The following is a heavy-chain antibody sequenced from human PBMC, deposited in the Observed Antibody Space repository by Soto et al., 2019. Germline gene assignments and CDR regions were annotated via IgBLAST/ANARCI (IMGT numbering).Heavy chain of an antibody. CDR1: GFTFSSYG. J-gene: IGHJ4*02. D-gene: IGHD6-13*01. Sequence: PGGSLRLSCAASGFTFSSYGMHWVRQAPGKGLEWVAVIWYDGSNKYYADSVKGRFTISRDNSKNTLYLQMNSLRAEDTAVYYCARGGIAAADTFDYWGQGTLVTVSS. CDR2: IWYDGSNK. CDR3: ARGGIAAADTFDY. V-gene: IGHV3-33*01.